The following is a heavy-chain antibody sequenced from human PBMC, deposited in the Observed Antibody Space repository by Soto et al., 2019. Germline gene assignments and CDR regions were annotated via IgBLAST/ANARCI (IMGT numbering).Heavy chain of an antibody. J-gene: IGHJ5*02. CDR3: ARTMTTSGWFDP. D-gene: IGHD4-17*01. CDR1: GGPITSGVYS. CDR2: IYHSGGT. Sequence: PSETLSVTCAVSGGPITSGVYSWSGIRQPPGKGLEWIGYIYHSGGTYYNPSLKSRVTLSIDRTKKQFSLKLKSVTAADTAVYFCARTMTTSGWFDPWGQGTLVTVSS. V-gene: IGHV4-30-2*01.